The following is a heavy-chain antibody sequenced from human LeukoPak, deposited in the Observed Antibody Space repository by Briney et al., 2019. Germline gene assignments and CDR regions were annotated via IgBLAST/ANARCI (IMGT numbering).Heavy chain of an antibody. D-gene: IGHD6-19*01. CDR2: IYYSGST. CDR1: GGSIFSYY. V-gene: IGHV4-59*08. CDR3: ARQGSGWYYFDY. Sequence: SETLSLTCTVSGGSIFSYYWSWIRQPPGKGLEWIGYIYYSGSTNYNPSLNSRATMSVDTSKHQFSLKLNFVTAADTAVYYCARQGSGWYYFDYWGQGTVVTVSS. J-gene: IGHJ4*02.